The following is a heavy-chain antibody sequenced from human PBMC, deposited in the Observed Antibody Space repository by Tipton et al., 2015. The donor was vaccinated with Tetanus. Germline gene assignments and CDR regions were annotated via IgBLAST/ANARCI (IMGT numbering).Heavy chain of an antibody. CDR3: SRDIAARPGGNDY. D-gene: IGHD6-6*01. V-gene: IGHV3-49*03. J-gene: IGHJ4*02. Sequence: SLRLSCTASGFTFGDYAMSWFRQAPGKGLEWVGFIRSKAYGGTTEYAASVKGRFTISRDDSKSIAYLQMNSLKAEDTAVYYCSRDIAARPGGNDYWGQGTLVTVSS. CDR2: IRSKAYGGTT. CDR1: GFTFGDYA.